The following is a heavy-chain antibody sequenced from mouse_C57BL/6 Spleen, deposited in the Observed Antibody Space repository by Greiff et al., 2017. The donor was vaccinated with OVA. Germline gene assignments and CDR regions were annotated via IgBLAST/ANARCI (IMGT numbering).Heavy chain of an antibody. CDR1: GYSFTDYN. CDR3: ATGSSHAWFAY. Sequence: EVQLKESGPELVKPGASVKISCKASGYSFTDYNMNWVKQSNGKSLEWIGVINPNYGTTSYNQKFKGKATMTVDQSSSTAYMQLNSLTSEDSAVYYCATGSSHAWFAYWGQGTLVTVSA. D-gene: IGHD1-1*01. CDR2: INPNYGTT. J-gene: IGHJ3*01. V-gene: IGHV1-39*01.